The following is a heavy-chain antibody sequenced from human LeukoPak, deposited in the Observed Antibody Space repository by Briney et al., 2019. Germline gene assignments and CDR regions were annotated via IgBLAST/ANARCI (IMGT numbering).Heavy chain of an antibody. Sequence: GASVKVSCKASGYTFTSYYMHWVRQGPGQGLEWMGIINPSGGSTSYAQKFQGRVTMTRDTSTSTVYMELSSLRSEDTAVYYCARDLSYYGSGSLFQHWGQGTLVTVSS. CDR2: INPSGGST. J-gene: IGHJ1*01. V-gene: IGHV1-46*01. CDR1: GYTFTSYY. D-gene: IGHD3-10*01. CDR3: ARDLSYYGSGSLFQH.